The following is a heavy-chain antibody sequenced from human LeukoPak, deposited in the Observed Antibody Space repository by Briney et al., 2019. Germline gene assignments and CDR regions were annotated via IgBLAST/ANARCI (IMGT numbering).Heavy chain of an antibody. CDR1: GFTFKNYA. CDR2: ISGSGGST. V-gene: IGHV3-23*01. D-gene: IGHD2-15*01. Sequence: GGSLTLSCAASGFTFKNYAMSWVRQAPGKGLEWVSAISGSGGSTYYADSVKGRFTISRDNSKNTLYLQMNSLRAEDTAVYYCARWVVAAGKFDYWGQGTLVTVSS. CDR3: ARWVVAAGKFDY. J-gene: IGHJ4*02.